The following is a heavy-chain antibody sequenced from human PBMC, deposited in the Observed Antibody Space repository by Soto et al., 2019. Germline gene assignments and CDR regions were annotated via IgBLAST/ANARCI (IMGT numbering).Heavy chain of an antibody. CDR2: INYSGST. V-gene: IGHV4-34*01. J-gene: IGHJ4*02. CDR1: GGSFSGYY. D-gene: IGHD6-6*01. CDR3: AVSIGARYFDY. Sequence: SETLSLTCAVYGGSFSGYYWTWIRQPPGTGLEWIGDINYSGSTYYNPSLKSRVTISVDTSKNQFSLKLSSVTAADTAVYYCAVSIGARYFDYWGQGTLVTVSS.